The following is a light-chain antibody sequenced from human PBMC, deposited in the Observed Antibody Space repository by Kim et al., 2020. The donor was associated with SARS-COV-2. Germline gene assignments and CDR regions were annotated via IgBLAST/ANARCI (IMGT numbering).Light chain of an antibody. V-gene: IGKV2-28*01. CDR3: MQAPQTPWT. CDR2: LGS. CDR1: ESRLRRKGYNY. J-gene: IGKJ1*01. Sequence: PGSVSCRSSESRLRRKGYNYLDWELQKPGQPPQVLIQLGSNRACGGRDRFSGSGSGTDFTLKISRVEAHDVGVYYCMQAPQTPWTFGQGTKVDIK.